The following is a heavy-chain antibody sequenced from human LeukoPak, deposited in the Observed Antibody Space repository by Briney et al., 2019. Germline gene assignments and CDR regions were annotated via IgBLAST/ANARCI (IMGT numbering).Heavy chain of an antibody. D-gene: IGHD6-6*01. CDR2: IYYSGST. CDR3: ARHGSSSYYYYYYMDV. Sequence: PSETLSLTCTVSGGSISSSSYYWGWIRQPPGKGLEWIGSIYYSGSTFYNPSLKSRVTISVDTSKNQFSLKLSSVTAADTAVYYCARHGSSSYYYYYYMDVWGKGTTVTVSS. J-gene: IGHJ6*03. CDR1: GGSISSSSYY. V-gene: IGHV4-39*01.